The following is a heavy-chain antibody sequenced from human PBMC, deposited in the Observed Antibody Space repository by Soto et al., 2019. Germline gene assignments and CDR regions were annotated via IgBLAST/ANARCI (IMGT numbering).Heavy chain of an antibody. D-gene: IGHD1-20*01. CDR2: IHYDGNT. Sequence: SETLSLTCTVSSGSISGYYWSWIRQPPGKGLEWIGYIHYDGNTNYNPSLKSRVTISVDTSKNQFSLKLSSVTATDTAVYYCARPTYNSGSPFDYWGQGTLVTVSS. CDR1: SGSISGYY. CDR3: ARPTYNSGSPFDY. J-gene: IGHJ4*02. V-gene: IGHV4-59*08.